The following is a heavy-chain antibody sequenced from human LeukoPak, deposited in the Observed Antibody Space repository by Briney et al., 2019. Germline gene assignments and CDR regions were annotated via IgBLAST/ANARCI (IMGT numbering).Heavy chain of an antibody. CDR2: ISYDGSNK. V-gene: IGHV3-30-3*01. CDR3: ARDSGGDCFDY. Sequence: GGSLRLSCAASGFTFSSYAMHWVRQAPGKGLEWGAVISYDGSNKYYADSVKGRFTISRDNSKNTLYLQMNSLRAEDTAVYYCARDSGGDCFDYWGQGTLVTVSS. J-gene: IGHJ4*02. D-gene: IGHD2-21*01. CDR1: GFTFSSYA.